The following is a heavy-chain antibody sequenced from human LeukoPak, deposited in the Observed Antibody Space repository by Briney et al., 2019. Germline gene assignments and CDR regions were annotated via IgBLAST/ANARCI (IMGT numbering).Heavy chain of an antibody. CDR2: INPSTGGT. Sequence: ASVTVSCKCSGYTFTSFFIHWVRRAPGQGLEWMGWINPSTGGTTFAQRFQGRVTMTRDTSISTAYLDLSGLTSDDTAIYYCTREVRYTRHYDYWGQGTPVTVSS. CDR3: TREVRYTRHYDY. CDR1: GYTFTSFF. D-gene: IGHD3-16*02. V-gene: IGHV1-2*02. J-gene: IGHJ4*02.